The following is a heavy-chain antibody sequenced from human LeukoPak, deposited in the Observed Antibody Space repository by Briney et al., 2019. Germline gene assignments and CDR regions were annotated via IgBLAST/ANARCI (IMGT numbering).Heavy chain of an antibody. CDR1: GFSLSGYW. V-gene: IGHV3-74*01. D-gene: IGHD3-16*01. J-gene: IGHJ6*02. Sequence: PGGSLRLSCVASGFSLSGYWMYWVRQAPGKGLVWVSRLNSDGRSTSYADSVKGRFTISRDNARNTLNLQMNSLRAEDTAVYYCARGRSPTAPYWGGMDVWGQGTTLTVSS. CDR3: ARGRSPTAPYWGGMDV. CDR2: LNSDGRST.